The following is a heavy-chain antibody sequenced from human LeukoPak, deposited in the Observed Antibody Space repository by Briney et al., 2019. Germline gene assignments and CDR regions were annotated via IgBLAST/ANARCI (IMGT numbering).Heavy chain of an antibody. CDR3: ARGSDFWYYYGMDV. Sequence: GGSLRLSCAASGFTGSSNYMSWVRQAPGKGLEWVSVIYSSGSTYYADSVKGRFTISRDNSKNTLYLQMNSLRAEDTAVFYCARGSDFWYYYGMDVWGQGTTVTVSS. J-gene: IGHJ6*02. V-gene: IGHV3-53*01. CDR2: IYSSGST. D-gene: IGHD3/OR15-3a*01. CDR1: GFTGSSNY.